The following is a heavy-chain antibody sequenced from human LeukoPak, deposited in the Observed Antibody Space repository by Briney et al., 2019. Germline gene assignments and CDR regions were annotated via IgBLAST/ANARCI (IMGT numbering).Heavy chain of an antibody. D-gene: IGHD6-13*01. CDR3: AKDRYSIWYLTLDY. CDR1: GFTFDDYT. J-gene: IGHJ4*02. V-gene: IGHV3-43*01. Sequence: GGSLRLSCAASGFTFDDYTMHWVRQAPGKGLEWVSLISWDGGSTYYADSVKGRFTISRDNSKNTLYLQMNSLRAEDTAVYYCAKDRYSIWYLTLDYWGQGTLVTVSS. CDR2: ISWDGGST.